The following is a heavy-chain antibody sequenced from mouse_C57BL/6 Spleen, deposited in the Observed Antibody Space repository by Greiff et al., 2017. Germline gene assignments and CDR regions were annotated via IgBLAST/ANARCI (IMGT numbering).Heavy chain of an antibody. CDR2: IWRGGST. V-gene: IGHV2-5*01. CDR1: GFSLTSYG. D-gene: IGHD4-1*01. J-gene: IGHJ4*01. Sequence: VKVVESGPGLVQPSQSLSITCTVSGFSLTSYGVHWVRQSPGKGLEWLGVIWRGGSTDYNAAFMSRLSITKDNSKSQVFFKMNSLQADDTAIYYCAKNPLTGTLMDYWGQGTSVTVSS. CDR3: AKNPLTGTLMDY.